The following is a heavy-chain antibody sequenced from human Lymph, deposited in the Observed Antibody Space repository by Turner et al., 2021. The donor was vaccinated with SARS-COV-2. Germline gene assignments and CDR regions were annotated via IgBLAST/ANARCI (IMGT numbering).Heavy chain of an antibody. CDR3: ARVGPGGFDY. CDR2: INPSGDST. D-gene: IGHD2-15*01. J-gene: IGHJ4*02. V-gene: IGHV1-46*01. Sequence: QVQLLQSGAEVKKPGASVKVSCKASGYTFTSYYMHWVRQAPGQGLEWMGIINPSGDSTSYAKKVQGRVTMTRDTSTSTVYMELSSLRSEDTAVYYCARVGPGGFDYWGQGTPVTVSS. CDR1: GYTFTSYY.